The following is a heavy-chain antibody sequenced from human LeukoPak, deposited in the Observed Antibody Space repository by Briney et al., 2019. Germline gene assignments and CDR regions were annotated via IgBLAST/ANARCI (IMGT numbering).Heavy chain of an antibody. CDR1: GFSLSSYY. V-gene: IGHV3-7*01. Sequence: GGSLRLSCAASGFSLSSYYMSWVRQAPGKGLEWMANIGYDGSQKNYDDSLKGRFTISRDNAKNSVYLQMNSLRAEDTAVYYCAREYFPPGLLTIVFDNWGQGVLVTVSS. J-gene: IGHJ4*02. CDR2: IGYDGSQK. CDR3: AREYFPPGLLTIVFDN. D-gene: IGHD3-9*01.